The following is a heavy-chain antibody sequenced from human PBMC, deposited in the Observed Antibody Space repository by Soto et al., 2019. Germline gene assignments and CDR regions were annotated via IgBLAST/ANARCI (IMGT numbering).Heavy chain of an antibody. CDR3: ASHQSMVLMVPFDY. J-gene: IGHJ4*02. CDR1: GGTFSSYA. CDR2: IIPIFGTA. Sequence: SVKVSCKASGGTFSSYAISWVRQAPGQGLEWMGGIIPIFGTANYAQKFQGRVTITADKSTSTAYMELSSLRSEDTAVYYCASHQSMVLMVPFDYWGQGTLVTVSS. D-gene: IGHD2-8*01. V-gene: IGHV1-69*06.